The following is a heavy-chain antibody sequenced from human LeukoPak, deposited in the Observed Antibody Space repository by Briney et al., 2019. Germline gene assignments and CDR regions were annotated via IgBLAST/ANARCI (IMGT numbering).Heavy chain of an antibody. CDR2: VYTSGST. V-gene: IGHV4-61*02. Sequence: SETLSLTCTVSGGSIRSGSYYWSWIRQAAGKGLEWIGRVYTSGSTNYNPSLESRVTISVDTSKNQFSLNLSSVTAADTAVYYCAGGVTIVRGTSKHFDYWGQGTLVTVSS. CDR3: AGGVTIVRGTSKHFDY. D-gene: IGHD3-10*01. J-gene: IGHJ4*02. CDR1: GGSIRSGSYY.